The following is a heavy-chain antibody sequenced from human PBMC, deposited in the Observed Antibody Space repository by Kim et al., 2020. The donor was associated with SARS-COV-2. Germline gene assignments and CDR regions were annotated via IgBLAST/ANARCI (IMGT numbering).Heavy chain of an antibody. Sequence: GGSLRLSCAASGFTFTSYGLHWVRQAPGKGLEWLAVISGDGSPEYYANSVKGRFTISRDNSNNTLYLQMSSLRSEDTAVYYCADPYLLDYWSQGTLVTVSS. J-gene: IGHJ4*02. D-gene: IGHD2-2*01. CDR2: ISGDGSPE. CDR3: ADPYLLDY. CDR1: GFTFTSYG. V-gene: IGHV3-30*03.